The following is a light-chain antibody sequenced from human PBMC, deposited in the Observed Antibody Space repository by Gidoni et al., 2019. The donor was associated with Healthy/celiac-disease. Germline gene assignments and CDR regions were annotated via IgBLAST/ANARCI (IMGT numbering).Light chain of an antibody. V-gene: IGKV1-39*01. CDR2: AAS. CDR1: QSISSY. Sequence: DIQMTQSPSSLSASVGDRVTITCRASQSISSYLNWYQQKPGKAPKLLIYAASSLQSGVPSRFSGSGSGTDFTRTISSLQPEDFATYYCQQSYSNPRLTFGGGTKVEIK. J-gene: IGKJ4*01. CDR3: QQSYSNPRLT.